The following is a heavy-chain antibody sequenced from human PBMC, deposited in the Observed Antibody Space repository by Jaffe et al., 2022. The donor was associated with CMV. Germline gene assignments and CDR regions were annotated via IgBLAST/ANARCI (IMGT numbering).Heavy chain of an antibody. CDR2: IWYDGSNK. CDR3: ATLGAVAGPDY. J-gene: IGHJ4*02. V-gene: IGHV3-33*01. Sequence: QVQLVESGGGVVQPGRSLRLSCAASGFTFSSYGMHWVRQAPGKGLEWVAVIWYDGSNKYYADSVKGRFTISRDNSKNTLYLQMNSLRAEDTAVYYCATLGAVAGPDYWGQGTLVTVSS. D-gene: IGHD6-19*01. CDR1: GFTFSSYG.